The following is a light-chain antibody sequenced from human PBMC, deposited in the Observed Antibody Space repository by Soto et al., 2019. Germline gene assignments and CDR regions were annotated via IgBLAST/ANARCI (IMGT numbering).Light chain of an antibody. Sequence: QSVLTQPPSASGTPGQRVTISCSGTSSNIGRNPVNWYQQLPGMAPKLVIYSNDRRPSGVPDRFSGSKSGTSASLAISGLQSEDEADYYCAAWDDSLNGRVVFGGGTKVTVL. CDR1: SSNIGRNP. J-gene: IGLJ2*01. V-gene: IGLV1-44*01. CDR2: SND. CDR3: AAWDDSLNGRVV.